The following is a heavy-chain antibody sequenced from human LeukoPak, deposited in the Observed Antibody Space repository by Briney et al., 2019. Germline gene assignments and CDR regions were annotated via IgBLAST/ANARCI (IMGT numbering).Heavy chain of an antibody. CDR2: ISSSSSSYI. CDR1: GFTFSSYS. D-gene: IGHD2/OR15-2a*01. Sequence: GGPLRLSCAASGFTFSSYSMNWVRQAPGKGLEWVSSISSSSSSYIYYADSVRGRFTISRDNSKSTLSLQMNSLRAEDTAIYYCATYRQVLLPFESWGQGTLVTVSS. V-gene: IGHV3-21*04. J-gene: IGHJ4*02. CDR3: ATYRQVLLPFES.